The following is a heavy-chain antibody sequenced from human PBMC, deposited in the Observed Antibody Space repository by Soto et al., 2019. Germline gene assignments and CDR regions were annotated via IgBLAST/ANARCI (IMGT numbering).Heavy chain of an antibody. CDR3: ASHIVVVTAHKIDAFDI. CDR1: GYTFTGYY. J-gene: IGHJ3*02. D-gene: IGHD2-21*02. V-gene: IGHV1-2*04. Sequence: ASVKVSCKASGYTFTGYYMHWVRQAPGQGLEWMGWINPNSGGTNYAQKFQGWVTMTRDTSISTAYMELCRLRSDDTAVYYCASHIVVVTAHKIDAFDIWGQGTMVTVSS. CDR2: INPNSGGT.